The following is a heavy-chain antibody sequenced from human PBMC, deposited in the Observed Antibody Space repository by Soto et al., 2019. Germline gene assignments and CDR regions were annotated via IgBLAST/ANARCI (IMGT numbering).Heavy chain of an antibody. J-gene: IGHJ4*02. V-gene: IGHV4-61*08. CDR2: IYYTRGT. CDR3: ARPVGPCLTAFFDH. D-gene: IGHD2-15*01. CDR1: GGSVSSDDYY. Sequence: SETLSLTCTVSGGSVSSDDYYWSCIRQPPGKGLEWTGFIYYTRGTNDNPSLESRVTISVDTSKNQFSLRLRSVTAADTAVYYCARPVGPCLTAFFDHWGQGTLVTVSS.